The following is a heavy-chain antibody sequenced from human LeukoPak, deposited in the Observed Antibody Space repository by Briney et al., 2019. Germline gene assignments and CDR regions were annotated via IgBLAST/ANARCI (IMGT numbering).Heavy chain of an antibody. V-gene: IGHV1-8*01. J-gene: IGHJ4*02. CDR2: MNPNSGNT. D-gene: IGHD3-10*01. Sequence: ASVKVFCKASGYTFTRYDINRVRPATGQGLEWMGWMNPNSGNTGYAQKFQGRVTMTRNTSIRTAYMELSSLRSEDTAIYYCARKFPGSRGYYFDYWGQGTLVTVSS. CDR3: ARKFPGSRGYYFDY. CDR1: GYTFTRYD.